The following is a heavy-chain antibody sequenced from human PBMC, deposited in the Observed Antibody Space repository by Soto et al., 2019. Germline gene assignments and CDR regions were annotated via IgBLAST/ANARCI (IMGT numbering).Heavy chain of an antibody. CDR1: GYSLTSYW. CDR2: IDPSDSYT. V-gene: IGHV5-10-1*01. CDR3: ASGNPVVPAANYYYYGMDV. D-gene: IGHD2-2*01. Sequence: GESLKISCKGSGYSLTSYWISWVRQMPGKGLEWMGRIDPSDSYTNYSPSFQGHVTISADKSISTAYLQWSSLKASDTAMYYCASGNPVVPAANYYYYGMDVWGQGTTVTVSS. J-gene: IGHJ6*02.